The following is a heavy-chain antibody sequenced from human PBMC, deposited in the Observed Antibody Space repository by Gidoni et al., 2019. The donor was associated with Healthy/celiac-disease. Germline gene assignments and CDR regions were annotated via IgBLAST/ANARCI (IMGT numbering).Heavy chain of an antibody. CDR1: GFTFSSYE. D-gene: IGHD6-19*01. CDR3: ARDRVYSSGWYHTPGWFDP. Sequence: EVQLVASGGGLVQPGGSLRLSCAASGFTFSSYELNWVRQAPGKGLEWVSYISSSGSTIYYADSVKGRFTISRDNAKNSLYLQMNSLRAEDTAVYYCARDRVYSSGWYHTPGWFDPWGQGTLVTVSS. CDR2: ISSSGSTI. V-gene: IGHV3-48*03. J-gene: IGHJ5*02.